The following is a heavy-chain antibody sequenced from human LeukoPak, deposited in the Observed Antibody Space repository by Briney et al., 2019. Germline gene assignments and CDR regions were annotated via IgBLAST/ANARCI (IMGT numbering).Heavy chain of an antibody. CDR2: ISAYKGNT. CDR1: GYSFTNYG. J-gene: IGHJ4*02. Sequence: ASVKVSCKAPGYSFTNYGISWVRQAPGQGLEWMGWISAYKGNTNYAQRLQGRVTMTTDTSTSTAYMELRSLRSDDTAVYYCARDERDSSSWYGFDYWGQGTLVTVSS. CDR3: ARDERDSSSWYGFDY. D-gene: IGHD6-13*01. V-gene: IGHV1-18*01.